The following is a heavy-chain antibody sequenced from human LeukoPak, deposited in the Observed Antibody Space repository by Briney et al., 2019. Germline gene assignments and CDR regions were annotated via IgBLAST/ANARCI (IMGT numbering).Heavy chain of an antibody. Sequence: PGRSLSLSCAASGFTFSTYGMHWVRQAPGKGLEWVAVIWYDGSNKYYADSVKGRFTISRGNSKNTLYLQMNSLRAEDTAVYYCAKANGGNNARFDYWGQGTLVTVSS. CDR3: AKANGGNNARFDY. J-gene: IGHJ4*02. D-gene: IGHD4-23*01. V-gene: IGHV3-33*06. CDR1: GFTFSTYG. CDR2: IWYDGSNK.